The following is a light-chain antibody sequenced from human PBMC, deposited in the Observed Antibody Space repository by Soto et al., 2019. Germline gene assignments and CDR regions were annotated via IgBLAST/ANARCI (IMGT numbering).Light chain of an antibody. V-gene: IGKV3-20*01. CDR2: GAS. Sequence: EILLTQSPGTLSLSPRERDTLSCRASQSVSSSYLAWYQQKPGQAPRLLIYGASSRATGIPDRFSGSGSGTDFTLTISRLEPEDFAVYYCQQYGSSPHTFGGGTKVDIK. J-gene: IGKJ4*01. CDR3: QQYGSSPHT. CDR1: QSVSSSY.